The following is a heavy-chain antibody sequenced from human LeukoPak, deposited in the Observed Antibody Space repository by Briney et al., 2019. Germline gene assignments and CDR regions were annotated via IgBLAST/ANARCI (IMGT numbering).Heavy chain of an antibody. CDR1: GYTFTSYD. V-gene: IGHV1-8*03. J-gene: IGHJ4*02. CDR2: MNPNSGNT. Sequence: ASVKVSCKASGYTFTSYDINWVRQATGQGLEWMGWMNPNSGNTGYAQKFQGRVTITRNTSISTAYMELSSLRSEDTAVYYCARVPKGSTSCCLDNWGQGTLVTVSS. D-gene: IGHD2-2*01. CDR3: ARVPKGSTSCCLDN.